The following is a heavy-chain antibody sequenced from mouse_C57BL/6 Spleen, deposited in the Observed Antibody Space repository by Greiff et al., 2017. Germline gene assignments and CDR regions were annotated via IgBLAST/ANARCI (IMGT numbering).Heavy chain of an antibody. Sequence: QVQLQQPGAELVRPGSSVKLSCKASGYTFTSYWMHWVKQRPIQGLEWIGNIDPSDIETHYNQKFKDKATLTVDKSSSTAYMQLSSLTSEDSAVYYCARGGYYSNYEGYAMDYWGQGTSVTVSS. D-gene: IGHD2-5*01. CDR1: GYTFTSYW. CDR3: ARGGYYSNYEGYAMDY. CDR2: IDPSDIET. J-gene: IGHJ4*01. V-gene: IGHV1-52*01.